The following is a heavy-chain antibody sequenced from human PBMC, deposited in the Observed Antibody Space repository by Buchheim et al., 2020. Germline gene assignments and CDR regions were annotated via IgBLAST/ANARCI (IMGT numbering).Heavy chain of an antibody. Sequence: EVQLLESGGGLVQPGGSLRLSCAASGFTFSSYAMSWVRQAPGKGLEWVSAISGSGGSTYYADSVKGRFTISRDNSKKTLYLQMNSLRAEDTAVYYCASFSGEDQLLSLAFDPWGQGTL. D-gene: IGHD2-2*01. V-gene: IGHV3-23*01. J-gene: IGHJ5*02. CDR2: ISGSGGST. CDR1: GFTFSSYA. CDR3: ASFSGEDQLLSLAFDP.